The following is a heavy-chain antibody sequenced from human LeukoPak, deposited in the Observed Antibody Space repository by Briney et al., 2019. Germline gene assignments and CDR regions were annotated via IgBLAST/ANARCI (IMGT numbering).Heavy chain of an antibody. CDR1: GFSFGKYA. D-gene: IGHD4-11*01. CDR2: ISYDGGHT. CDR3: ATESSLTR. V-gene: IGHV3-30*04. J-gene: IGHJ4*02. Sequence: GKSLRLSCAASGFSFGKYAMHWVRQAPGKGLEWVADISYDGGHTDYIASVKGRFTVSRDNSKNTLFLQMSSLRPEDAAVYFCATESSLTRWGQGTLVTVSS.